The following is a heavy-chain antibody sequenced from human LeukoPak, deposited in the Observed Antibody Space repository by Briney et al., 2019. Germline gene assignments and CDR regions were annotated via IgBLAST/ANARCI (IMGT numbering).Heavy chain of an antibody. CDR3: ARDVLRSDWFDP. Sequence: SETLSLTCRVSGGSISSRSYSWGWIRQPPGKGLEWIGNIDYSGTTYYTPSLKSRVTISVDTSKNQFSLRLSSVTAADTAVYYCARDVLRSDWFDPWGQGTLVIVSS. V-gene: IGHV4-39*07. CDR1: GGSISSRSYS. J-gene: IGHJ5*02. CDR2: IDYSGTT.